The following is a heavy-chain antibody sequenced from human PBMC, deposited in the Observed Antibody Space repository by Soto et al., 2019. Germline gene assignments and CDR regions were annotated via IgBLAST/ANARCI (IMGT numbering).Heavy chain of an antibody. D-gene: IGHD6-13*01. Sequence: PGGSLRLSCAASGFTFSSYSMNWVRQAPGKGLEWVSYISSSSSTIYYADSVKGRFTISRDNAKNSLYLQMNSLRAEDTAVYYCAIAVYSSSWHSDVIHYWGQATLVTLSS. CDR1: GFTFSSYS. J-gene: IGHJ4*02. V-gene: IGHV3-48*01. CDR2: ISSSSSTI. CDR3: AIAVYSSSWHSDVIHY.